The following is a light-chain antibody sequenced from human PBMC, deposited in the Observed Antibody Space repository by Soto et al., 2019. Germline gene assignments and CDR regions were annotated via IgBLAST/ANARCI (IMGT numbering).Light chain of an antibody. J-gene: IGKJ5*01. V-gene: IGKV3-11*01. CDR3: QQRSNWPPIT. CDR2: DAS. Sequence: IVLSLSAATLSLSTGERATLSCRASQSVSSYLAWYQQKPGQAPRLPIYDASNRATGIPARFSGSGSGTDFTLTISSLEPEDFAVYYCQQRSNWPPITFGQGTRLEIK. CDR1: QSVSSY.